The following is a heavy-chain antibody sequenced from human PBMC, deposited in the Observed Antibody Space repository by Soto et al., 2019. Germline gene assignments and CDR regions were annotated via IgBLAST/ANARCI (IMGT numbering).Heavy chain of an antibody. CDR3: ARAGGTTVTGLWHFDS. CDR1: GFTFHTYS. Sequence: QVQLEESGGGVVQPGRSLRLSCAASGFTFHTYSMHWVRQPPGKGLEWLAGIWYDGTQKYYADSVKGRFIISRDNSKTTLNLEMTRLRAEDTAVYYCARAGGTTVTGLWHFDSWGQGTLVTVSS. V-gene: IGHV3-33*01. D-gene: IGHD4-17*01. J-gene: IGHJ4*02. CDR2: IWYDGTQK.